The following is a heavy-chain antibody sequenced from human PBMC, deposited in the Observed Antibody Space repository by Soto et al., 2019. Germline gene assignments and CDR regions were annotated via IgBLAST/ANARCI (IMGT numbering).Heavy chain of an antibody. Sequence: RSLTCTVSGGSISSGDYYWSWIRQPPGKGLVWIGYIYYSGSTYYNPSLKSRVTISVDTAKNHFSLKLSSVTAAVTAVYYCAGKGARLYYSGMDVWGHGTTVTVSS. CDR1: GGSISSGDYY. D-gene: IGHD3-16*01. CDR3: AGKGARLYYSGMDV. J-gene: IGHJ6*02. V-gene: IGHV4-30-4*01. CDR2: IYYSGST.